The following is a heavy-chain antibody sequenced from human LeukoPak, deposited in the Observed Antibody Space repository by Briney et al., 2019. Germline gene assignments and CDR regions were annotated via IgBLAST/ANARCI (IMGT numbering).Heavy chain of an antibody. Sequence: PSETLSLTCAVYGGSLNNYYWSWIRQPPGKGLEWIGEVYQTGSSKYNPSLKSRVIISLDTSKNQFSLKLSSVTAADTAIYYCARGHLRGVGVSRWFDRWGQGTLVTVSS. CDR1: GGSLNNYY. D-gene: IGHD2-2*01. J-gene: IGHJ5*02. CDR2: VYQTGSS. V-gene: IGHV4-34*01. CDR3: ARGHLRGVGVSRWFDR.